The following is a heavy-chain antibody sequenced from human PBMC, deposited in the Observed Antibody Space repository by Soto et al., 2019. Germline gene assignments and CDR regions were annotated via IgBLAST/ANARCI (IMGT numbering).Heavy chain of an antibody. V-gene: IGHV4-59*01. CDR2: IYYSGRT. CDR3: ARVVRDYDILTGLYGMDV. J-gene: IGHJ6*02. D-gene: IGHD3-9*01. Sequence: SETLSLPCTVSGGSISSYYWSWIRQPPGKGLEWIGYIYYSGRTNYNPSLKSRATISVDTSKNQFSLKLSSVTAADTAVYYCARVVRDYDILTGLYGMDVWGQGTTVTVSS. CDR1: GGSISSYY.